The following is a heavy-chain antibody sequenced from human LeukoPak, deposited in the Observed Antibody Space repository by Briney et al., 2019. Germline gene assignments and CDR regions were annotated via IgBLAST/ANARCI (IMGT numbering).Heavy chain of an antibody. Sequence: GGSLRLSCAASGFTFSSYAMSWVRQAPGKGLEWVSDISGSGGSTYYADSVKGRFTISRDNSKNTLYLQMNSLRAEDTAVYYCYASKRGYSYVFDYWGQGTLVTVSS. J-gene: IGHJ4*02. CDR2: ISGSGGST. CDR3: YASKRGYSYVFDY. CDR1: GFTFSSYA. D-gene: IGHD5-18*01. V-gene: IGHV3-23*01.